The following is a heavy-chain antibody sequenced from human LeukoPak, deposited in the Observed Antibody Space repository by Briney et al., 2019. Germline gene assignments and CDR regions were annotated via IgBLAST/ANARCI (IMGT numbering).Heavy chain of an antibody. J-gene: IGHJ4*02. D-gene: IGHD6-13*01. V-gene: IGHV1-24*01. CDR2: FDPEDGET. CDR3: ATDQGRGAAAGLFDY. CDR1: GYTLTELS. Sequence: ASVKVSCKVSGYTLTELSMHGVRQAPGKGLDWMGGFDPEDGETIYAQKFQGRVTMTEDTSTDTAYMELSSLRSEDTAVYYCATDQGRGAAAGLFDYWGQGTLVTVSS.